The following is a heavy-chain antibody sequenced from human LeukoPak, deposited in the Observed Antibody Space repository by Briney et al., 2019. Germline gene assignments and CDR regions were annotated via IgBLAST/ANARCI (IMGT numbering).Heavy chain of an antibody. V-gene: IGHV3-53*01. CDR1: GFTVSNKY. CDR2: IYRDGRT. D-gene: IGHD3-22*01. CDR3: ARGLFLSGYLDAFDI. Sequence: GGSLRLSCAAYGFTVSNKYMTWVRQAPGKGLEWVSLIYRDGRTYYADSVKGRCTISRDNSKNTLYLQMNSLRVEDTAMYYCARGLFLSGYLDAFDIWGQGTVVTVSS. J-gene: IGHJ3*02.